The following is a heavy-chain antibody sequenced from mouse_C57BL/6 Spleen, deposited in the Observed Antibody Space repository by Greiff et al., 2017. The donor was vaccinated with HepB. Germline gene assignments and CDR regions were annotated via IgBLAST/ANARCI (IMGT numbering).Heavy chain of an antibody. V-gene: IGHV1-82*01. CDR3: ARDSNYPCSFDY. D-gene: IGHD2-5*01. CDR2: IYPGDGDT. J-gene: IGHJ2*01. Sequence: QVQLQQSGPELVKPGASVKISCKASGYAFSSSWMNWVKQRPGKGLEWIGRIYPGDGDTNYNGKFKGKATLTADISSSTAYMQLSSLTSEDSAVYFCARDSNYPCSFDYWGQGTTLTVSS. CDR1: GYAFSSSW.